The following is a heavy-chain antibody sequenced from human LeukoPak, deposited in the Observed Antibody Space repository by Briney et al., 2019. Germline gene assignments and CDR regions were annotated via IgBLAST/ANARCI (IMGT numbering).Heavy chain of an antibody. CDR3: AKGSCSSTCCLFDY. J-gene: IGHJ4*02. D-gene: IGHD2-2*01. CDR2: ISDRGSTT. V-gene: IGHV3-23*01. CDR1: GFSFSSYT. Sequence: GGSLRLSCAASGFSFSSYTMSWVRQAPGKGLEWVSGISDRGSTTYYADSVKGRFTISRDNSKNTLYLQMNSLRAEDTAVYYCAKGSCSSTCCLFDYWGQGTLVTVSS.